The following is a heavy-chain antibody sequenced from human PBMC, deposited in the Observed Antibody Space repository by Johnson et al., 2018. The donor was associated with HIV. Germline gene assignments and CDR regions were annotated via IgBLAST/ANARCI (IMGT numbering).Heavy chain of an antibody. Sequence: VQLVESGGGVVQPGGSLRLSCAASGFTFDDYTMHWVRQAPGKGLEWVSTISWNSGTIGYADSVKGRFTISRDNAKNSLYLQMNSLRAEDTAVYYCARGLHTGYCSGGSCYGARAFDIWGQGTMVTVSS. CDR1: GFTFDDYT. D-gene: IGHD2-15*01. CDR3: ARGLHTGYCSGGSCYGARAFDI. J-gene: IGHJ3*02. CDR2: ISWNSGTI. V-gene: IGHV3-9*01.